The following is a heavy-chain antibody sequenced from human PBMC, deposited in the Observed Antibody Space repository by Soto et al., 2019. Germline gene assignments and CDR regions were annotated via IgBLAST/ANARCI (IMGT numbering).Heavy chain of an antibody. Sequence: EVQLLESGEGLVQPGGSLRISCAASGFTSSSYAMSWVRQAPRKRREWVSAISGSGGSTYYADPVKGQFTISRDNSKNTLYLQMNSLRAEVTAVYYCAKEPSYSSGWSPIDYWGQGTLVTVSS. CDR3: AKEPSYSSGWSPIDY. CDR2: ISGSGGST. J-gene: IGHJ4*02. CDR1: GFTSSSYA. V-gene: IGHV3-23*01. D-gene: IGHD6-19*01.